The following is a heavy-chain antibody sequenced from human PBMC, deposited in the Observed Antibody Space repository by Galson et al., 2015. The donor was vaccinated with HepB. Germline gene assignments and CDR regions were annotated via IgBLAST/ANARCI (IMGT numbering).Heavy chain of an antibody. J-gene: IGHJ5*02. CDR1: GYTFTSYY. CDR3: ARDLPLVTMVQGPDNRGWFDP. CDR2: INPSGGST. Sequence: SVKVSCKASGYTFTSYYMHWVRQAPGQGLEWMGIINPSGGSTSYAQKFQGRVTMTRDTSTSTVYMELSSLRSEDTAVYYCARDLPLVTMVQGPDNRGWFDPWGQGTLVTVSS. D-gene: IGHD3-10*01. V-gene: IGHV1-46*03.